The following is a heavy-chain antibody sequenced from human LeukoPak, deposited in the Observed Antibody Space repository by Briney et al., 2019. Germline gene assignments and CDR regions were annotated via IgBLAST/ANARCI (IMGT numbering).Heavy chain of an antibody. J-gene: IGHJ4*02. CDR3: ARDRLSDYDSSGYYPYDY. Sequence: GASVKVSCKASGGTFSSYAISWVRQAPGQGLEWMGGIIPIFGTANYAQKFQGRVTITADESTSTAYMELSSLRSEDTAVYYCARDRLSDYDSSGYYPYDYWGQGTLVTVSS. D-gene: IGHD3-22*01. CDR1: GGTFSSYA. CDR2: IIPIFGTA. V-gene: IGHV1-69*01.